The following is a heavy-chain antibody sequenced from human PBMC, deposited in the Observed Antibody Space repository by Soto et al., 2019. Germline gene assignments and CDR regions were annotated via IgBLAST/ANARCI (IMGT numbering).Heavy chain of an antibody. Sequence: GGSLRLSCAASGFTFSSYSMNWVRQAPGKGLEWVSYISSSSSTIYYADSVKGRFTISRDNAKNSLYLQMNSLRAEDTAVYYCARDLEYSSSPTDYWGQGTLVTVSS. CDR2: ISSSSSTI. CDR3: ARDLEYSSSPTDY. D-gene: IGHD6-6*01. V-gene: IGHV3-48*01. CDR1: GFTFSSYS. J-gene: IGHJ4*02.